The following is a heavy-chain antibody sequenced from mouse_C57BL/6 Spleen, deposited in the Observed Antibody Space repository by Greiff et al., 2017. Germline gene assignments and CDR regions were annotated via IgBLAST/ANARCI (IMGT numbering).Heavy chain of an antibody. CDR3: TREDSSGYDY. CDR1: GYTFTSYW. V-gene: IGHV1-5*01. Sequence: VQLQQSGTVLARPGASVKMSCKTSGYTFTSYWMHWVKQRPGQGLEWIGAIYPGNSDTSYNQKFKGKDKLTAVTSASTAYMELSSLTNEDSAVYYCTREDSSGYDYWGQGTTLTVSS. D-gene: IGHD3-2*02. J-gene: IGHJ2*01. CDR2: IYPGNSDT.